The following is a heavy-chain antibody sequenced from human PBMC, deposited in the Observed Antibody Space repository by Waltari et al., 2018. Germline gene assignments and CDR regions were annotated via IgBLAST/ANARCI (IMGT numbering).Heavy chain of an antibody. CDR3: ARGSGVVVVPAAKPYYYGMDV. CDR2: INHSGST. Sequence: QVQLQQWGAGLLTPSETLSLTCAVYGGSFIGSYWSCVRPPPVKGLEWIGEINHSGSTNYNPSLKSRVTISVDTSKNQFSLKLSSVTAADTAVYYCARGSGVVVVPAAKPYYYGMDVWGQGTTVTVSS. D-gene: IGHD2-2*01. V-gene: IGHV4-34*01. J-gene: IGHJ6*02. CDR1: GGSFIGSY.